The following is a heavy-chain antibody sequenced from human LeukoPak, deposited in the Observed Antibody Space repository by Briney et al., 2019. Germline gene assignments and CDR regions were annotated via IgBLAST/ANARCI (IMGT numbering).Heavy chain of an antibody. CDR3: ARDQGTIGWPIDF. V-gene: IGHV3-21*01. D-gene: IGHD1-14*01. CDR2: ICSTDAYI. CDR1: GFTFINYG. Sequence: GGCLRLSCAASGFTFINYGISWVRQAPGEGLEWLSSICSTDAYIFYAASLEGGFTISRDNAGNSLYLQINSLRADDTGFYYCARDQGTIGWPIDFWGQGILVTVSS. J-gene: IGHJ4*02.